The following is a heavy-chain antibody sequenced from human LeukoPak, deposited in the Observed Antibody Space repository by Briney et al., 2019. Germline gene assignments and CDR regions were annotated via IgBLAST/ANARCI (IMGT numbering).Heavy chain of an antibody. Sequence: GGSLRLSCAASGFRFSDYWMSWVRQAPGKGLEWVANIKQDGSEKNYVDSVKGRSTISRDNAKNSVYLQMNSLRDDDTAVYYCSGVRKASAWPFDYWGQGTLVTVSS. CDR2: IKQDGSEK. CDR1: GFRFSDYW. J-gene: IGHJ4*02. V-gene: IGHV3-7*01. CDR3: SGVRKASAWPFDY. D-gene: IGHD1-14*01.